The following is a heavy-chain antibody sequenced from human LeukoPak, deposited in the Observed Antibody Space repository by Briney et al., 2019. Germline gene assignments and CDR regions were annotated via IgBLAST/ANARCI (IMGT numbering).Heavy chain of an antibody. Sequence: SETLSLTCAVYGGSFSGYYWSWIRQPPGKGLEWIGEINHSGSTNYNPSLKSRVTISVDTSKNQFSLKLSSVTAANTAVYYCARGPNHSSSFDYWGQGTLVTVSS. V-gene: IGHV4-34*01. J-gene: IGHJ4*02. CDR2: INHSGST. D-gene: IGHD6-6*01. CDR3: ARGPNHSSSFDY. CDR1: GGSFSGYY.